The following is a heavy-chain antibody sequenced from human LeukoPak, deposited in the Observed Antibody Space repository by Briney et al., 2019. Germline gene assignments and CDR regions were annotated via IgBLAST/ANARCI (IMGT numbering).Heavy chain of an antibody. Sequence: GGSLRPSCAASGFTFGSYGVHWVRQAPGKGLEWVAVIWYDGSNKYYADSVKGRFTISRDNSKNTLYLQMSSLRAEDTAVYYCAKDRGSLGTYFDYWGQGTLVTVSS. D-gene: IGHD1-26*01. CDR1: GFTFGSYG. CDR3: AKDRGSLGTYFDY. V-gene: IGHV3-33*06. J-gene: IGHJ4*02. CDR2: IWYDGSNK.